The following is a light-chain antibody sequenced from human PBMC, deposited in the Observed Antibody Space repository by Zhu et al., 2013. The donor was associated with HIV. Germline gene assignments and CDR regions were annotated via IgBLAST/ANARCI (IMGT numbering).Light chain of an antibody. Sequence: DIQMTQSPSPLSASVGDRVTITCRASQDISNYLAWYQQKPGKAPKLLIYGASTLQSGVPSRFSGTGSGTDFTLTISSLQPEDVATYYCQKYNGAPWTFGQGTKVEIK. CDR3: QKYNGAPWT. CDR2: GAS. V-gene: IGKV1-27*01. J-gene: IGKJ1*01. CDR1: QDISNY.